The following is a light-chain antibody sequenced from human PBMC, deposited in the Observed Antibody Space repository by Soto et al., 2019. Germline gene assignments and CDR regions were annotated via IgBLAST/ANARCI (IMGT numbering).Light chain of an antibody. CDR1: RSVSSNY. CDR2: GAS. Sequence: IVLTQSPATLSLSPGETATLSCRASRSVSSNYFAWYQQKPGQAPRLLIYGASSRATGIPDWCSGSGSGTDFILTISRLDPEVFALYYCQQYSTSPFTFGEGTKLDIK. V-gene: IGKV3-20*01. CDR3: QQYSTSPFT. J-gene: IGKJ2*01.